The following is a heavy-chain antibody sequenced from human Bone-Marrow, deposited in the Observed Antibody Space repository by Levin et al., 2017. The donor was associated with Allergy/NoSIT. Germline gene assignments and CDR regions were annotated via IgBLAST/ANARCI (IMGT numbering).Heavy chain of an antibody. V-gene: IGHV3-74*03. CDR1: GFTFGDYW. CDR2: IRSDGGET. J-gene: IGHJ1*01. D-gene: IGHD2-8*01. CDR3: ATTAGGV. Sequence: GGSLRLSCVASGFTFGDYWMHWVRQSQGRGLEWLSRIRSDGGETTYADSVKGRFVISRDNTKDTLYLLMNSLRAEDTAVYYCATTAGGVWGQGTLVTVSS.